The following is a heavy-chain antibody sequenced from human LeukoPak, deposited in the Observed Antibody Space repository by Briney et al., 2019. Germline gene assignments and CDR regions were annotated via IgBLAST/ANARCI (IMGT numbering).Heavy chain of an antibody. D-gene: IGHD7-27*01. CDR1: GFTFSSGT. CDR2: LSSRGPFI. Sequence: RGSLRLSCAASGFTFSSGTMNWVRQAPGKALEWVSSLSSRGPFISYAGSVKGRFTISRDNAANSLFLQMNSLRVEDTAVYYCARDLQTGLAFDAWGQGTVVAASS. V-gene: IGHV3-21*06. J-gene: IGHJ3*01. CDR3: ARDLQTGLAFDA.